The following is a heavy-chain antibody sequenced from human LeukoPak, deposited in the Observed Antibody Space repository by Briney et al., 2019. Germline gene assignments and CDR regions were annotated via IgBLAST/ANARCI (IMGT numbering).Heavy chain of an antibody. CDR1: GFTFNNYG. D-gene: IGHD6-13*01. Sequence: QSGGSLRLSCVASGFTFNNYGMNWVRQAPGKGLEWLSAITGSGGNTYYVNSVKGRFTISRDNSKNTLYLQMNSLRAEDTAVYYCGKSPRSWYNDYYYYMDVWGKGTTVTISS. J-gene: IGHJ6*03. V-gene: IGHV3-23*01. CDR3: GKSPRSWYNDYYYYMDV. CDR2: ITGSGGNT.